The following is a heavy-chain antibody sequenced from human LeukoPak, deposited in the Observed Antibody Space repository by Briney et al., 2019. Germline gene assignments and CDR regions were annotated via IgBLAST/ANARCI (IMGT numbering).Heavy chain of an antibody. Sequence: SVKVSCKASGGTFSSYAISWVRQAPGQGLEWMGRIIPIFGIANYAQKSQGRVTITADKSTSTAYMELSSLRSEDTAVYYCAGAGYSYAKEGFLDYWGQGTLVTVSS. D-gene: IGHD5-18*01. CDR2: IIPIFGIA. CDR1: GGTFSSYA. J-gene: IGHJ4*02. V-gene: IGHV1-69*04. CDR3: AGAGYSYAKEGFLDY.